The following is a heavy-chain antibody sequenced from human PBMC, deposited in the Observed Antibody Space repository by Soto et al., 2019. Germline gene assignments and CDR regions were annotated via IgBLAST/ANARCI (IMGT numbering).Heavy chain of an antibody. CDR3: VRRRDGRGSYFEH. V-gene: IGHV3-30-3*01. CDR2: VSVDGSLE. D-gene: IGHD2-15*01. CDR1: GFTFSTYA. J-gene: IGHJ4*02. Sequence: QVQLVESGGGVVQPGGSLRLSCVASGFTFSTYAIHWVRQAPGKGLEWVALVSVDGSLEYYADSVKGRSTVSRDNSKSTLSFQMNSLRPEYTAFYYCVRRRDGRGSYFEHWGQGTLVTVSS.